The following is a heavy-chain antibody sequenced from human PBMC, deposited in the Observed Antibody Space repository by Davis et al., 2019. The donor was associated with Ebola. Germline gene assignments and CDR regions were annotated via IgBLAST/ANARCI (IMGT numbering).Heavy chain of an antibody. V-gene: IGHV3-33*08. CDR3: ARDFESYFDY. Sequence: GGSLRLSCAASGFTFSSYGMLWVRQAPGKGLEWVTVIGYDGNEIQYADSVKGRFAISRDNSKNTLFLQMNSLRAEDTAVYYCARDFESYFDYWGQGTLVTVSS. J-gene: IGHJ4*02. CDR2: IGYDGNEI. CDR1: GFTFSSYG.